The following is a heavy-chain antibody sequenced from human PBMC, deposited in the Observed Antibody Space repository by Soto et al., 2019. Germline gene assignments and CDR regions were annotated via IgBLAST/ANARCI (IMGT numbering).Heavy chain of an antibody. V-gene: IGHV1-69*01. CDR1: GGTFSSYA. D-gene: IGHD2-2*01. J-gene: IGHJ4*02. CDR3: ARDPVGYQLLGFDY. Sequence: QVQLVQSGAEVKKPGSSVKVSCKASGGTFSSYAISWVRQAPGQGVEWMGGIIPIFGTANYAQKFQGRVTITADESTSTAKMEVSSLRSEDTAVYYCARDPVGYQLLGFDYGGQGTLVTVSS. CDR2: IIPIFGTA.